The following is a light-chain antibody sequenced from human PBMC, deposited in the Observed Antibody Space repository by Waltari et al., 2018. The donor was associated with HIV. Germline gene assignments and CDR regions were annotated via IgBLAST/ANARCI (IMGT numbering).Light chain of an antibody. J-gene: IGKJ4*01. CDR2: GAS. CDR3: QQDNNLPLT. V-gene: IGKV3-15*01. CDR1: HSITNY. Sequence: DIAMTQSPAILSASPGDRITLSCRASHSITNYLAWYQQKPGQPPRLLISGASTRATGIPARFSGSGSGAEFTLTISRLQSEDFAIYYCQQDNNLPLTFGGGTKVEI.